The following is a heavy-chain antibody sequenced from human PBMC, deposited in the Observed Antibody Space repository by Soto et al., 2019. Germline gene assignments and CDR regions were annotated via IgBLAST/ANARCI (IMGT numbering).Heavy chain of an antibody. CDR3: ARDVGVGSYGPGRQGMDV. D-gene: IGHD3-10*01. V-gene: IGHV1-18*01. CDR2: ISTHTGNT. Sequence: QAQVLQSGAEVKKPGASVKVSCKAPGYTFTNYGVTWVRQAPGQGLEWMGWISTHTGNTLYAQSFQGRVTVTTDTSSSTAYMELRSLRSDDTAVYYCARDVGVGSYGPGRQGMDVWGQGTTVTVSS. J-gene: IGHJ6*02. CDR1: GYTFTNYG.